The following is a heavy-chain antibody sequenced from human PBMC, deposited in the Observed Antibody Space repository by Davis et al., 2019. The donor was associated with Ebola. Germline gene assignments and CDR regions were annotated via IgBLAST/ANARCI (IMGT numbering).Heavy chain of an antibody. D-gene: IGHD4-17*01. J-gene: IGHJ4*02. CDR1: GFSFSSYG. CDR2: IWYDGSNK. CDR3: VRTTYGAPEY. Sequence: GESLKISCAASGFSFSSYGMHWVRQAPGKGLQWVALIWYDGSNKYYADSVKGRFTISRDDSKNTLYLQMNSLTAEDTAVYYCVRTTYGAPEYWGQGTLVTVSS. V-gene: IGHV3-33*01.